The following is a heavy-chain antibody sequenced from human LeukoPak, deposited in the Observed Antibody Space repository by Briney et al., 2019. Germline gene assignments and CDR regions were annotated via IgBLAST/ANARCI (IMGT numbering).Heavy chain of an antibody. Sequence: GGSLRLSCAVSRFTFSNYWMGWVRQAPGKGLEWVANINEDGSDKYYLDSVKGRFTISRDNAKNSPYLQMISLRAEDTAVYYCARDTYRFFDSWGQGTLVTVSS. CDR2: INEDGSDK. J-gene: IGHJ4*02. V-gene: IGHV3-7*01. D-gene: IGHD3-16*02. CDR1: RFTFSNYW. CDR3: ARDTYRFFDS.